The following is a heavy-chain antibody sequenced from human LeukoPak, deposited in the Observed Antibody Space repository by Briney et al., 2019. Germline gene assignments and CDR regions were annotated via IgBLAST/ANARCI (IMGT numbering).Heavy chain of an antibody. Sequence: GGSLRLSCAASGFTFSDYYMSWIRQAPGKGLEGVLYISSSGSTIYYADSVKGRFTISRDNAKNSLYLQMNSLRAEDTAVYYCARQTAMATGFDYWGQGTLVTVSS. J-gene: IGHJ4*02. D-gene: IGHD5-18*01. V-gene: IGHV3-11*01. CDR2: ISSSGSTI. CDR3: ARQTAMATGFDY. CDR1: GFTFSDYY.